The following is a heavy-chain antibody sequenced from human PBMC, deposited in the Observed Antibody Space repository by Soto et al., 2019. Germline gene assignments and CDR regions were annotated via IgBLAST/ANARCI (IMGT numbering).Heavy chain of an antibody. CDR3: AKASDAAMITGKYFFDS. CDR2: VTYDGLHK. D-gene: IGHD5-18*01. CDR1: GFTFSTYG. V-gene: IGHV3-30*18. Sequence: GGSLRLSCAASGFTFSTYGMHWVRQAPGKGLEWVAVVTYDGLHKYYADSVKGRFTISRDNPKNPLSLQMNSLRADDAAVYYCAKASDAAMITGKYFFDSWGQGTLVTVSS. J-gene: IGHJ4*02.